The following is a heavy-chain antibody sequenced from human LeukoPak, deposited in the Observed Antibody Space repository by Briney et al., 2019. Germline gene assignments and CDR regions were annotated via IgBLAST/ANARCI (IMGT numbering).Heavy chain of an antibody. CDR1: GGSISSGDYY. V-gene: IGHV4-30-4*08. Sequence: SETLSLTCTVSGGSISSGDYYWSWIRQPPGKGLEWIGYIYYSGSTYYNPSLKSRVTISVDTSKNQFSLKLSSVTAADTAVYYCARRMTYYDILTGYPQPYYFDYRGQGTLVTVSS. J-gene: IGHJ4*02. CDR2: IYYSGST. CDR3: ARRMTYYDILTGYPQPYYFDY. D-gene: IGHD3-9*01.